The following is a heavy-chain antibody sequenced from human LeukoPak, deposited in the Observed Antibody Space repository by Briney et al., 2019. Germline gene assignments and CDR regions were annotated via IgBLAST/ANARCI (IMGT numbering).Heavy chain of an antibody. V-gene: IGHV3-23*01. Sequence: GGSLRLSCAASGFTFSSYAMSWVRQAPGKGLEWVSTISGRGDTTYYADSVKGRFTIFRDNSNNMLYLQMNSLRGEDTAVYYCAIGAAEAGTLCHDYWGQGTLVTVSS. CDR2: ISGRGDTT. D-gene: IGHD6-13*01. J-gene: IGHJ4*02. CDR1: GFTFSSYA. CDR3: AIGAAEAGTLCHDY.